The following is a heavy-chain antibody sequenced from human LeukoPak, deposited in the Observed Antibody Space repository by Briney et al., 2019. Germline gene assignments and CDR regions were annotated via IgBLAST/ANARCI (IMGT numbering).Heavy chain of an antibody. D-gene: IGHD3-22*01. Sequence: PSQTLSLTCTVSGGSISSGDYYWSWIRQPPGKGLGWIGYIYYSGSTYYNPSLKSRVTISVDTSKNQFSLKLSSVTAADTAVYYCARDKGHYYDSSGLQGFDPWGQGTLVTVSS. CDR1: GGSISSGDYY. CDR2: IYYSGST. J-gene: IGHJ5*02. V-gene: IGHV4-30-4*08. CDR3: ARDKGHYYDSSGLQGFDP.